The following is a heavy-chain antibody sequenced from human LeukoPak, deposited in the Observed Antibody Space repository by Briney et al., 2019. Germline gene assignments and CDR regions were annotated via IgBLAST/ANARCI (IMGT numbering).Heavy chain of an antibody. CDR2: IYSGGST. D-gene: IGHD3-22*01. CDR1: GFTFSSYA. CDR3: ARVVGTYYYDSSGRD. Sequence: HPGGSLRLSCAASGFTFSSYAMSWVRQAPGKGLEWVSVIYSGGSTYYADSVKGRFTISRDNSKNTLYLQMNSLRAEDTAVYYCARVVGTYYYDSSGRDWGQGTLVTVSS. J-gene: IGHJ4*02. V-gene: IGHV3-53*01.